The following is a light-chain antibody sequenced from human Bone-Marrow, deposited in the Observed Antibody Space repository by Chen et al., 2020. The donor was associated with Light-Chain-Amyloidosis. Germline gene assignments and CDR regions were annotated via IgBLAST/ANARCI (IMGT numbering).Light chain of an antibody. CDR2: RDT. CDR3: QSADSSGTYEVI. J-gene: IGLJ2*01. Sequence: SYELTQPPSVSVSPGQTARITCSGDDLPTKYAYWYQQKPGQAPVLGIHRDTERPSGLSERFSGSRTGTTATLTISGVQAEDEADYHCQSADSSGTYEVIFGGGTKLTVL. CDR1: DLPTKY. V-gene: IGLV3-25*03.